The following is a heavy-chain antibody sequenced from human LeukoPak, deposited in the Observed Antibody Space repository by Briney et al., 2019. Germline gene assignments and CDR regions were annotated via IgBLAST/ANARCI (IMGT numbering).Heavy chain of an antibody. CDR3: ARESWDIEGYNWFDP. Sequence: SQTLSLTCAISGDSVSSNSAAWNWIRQSPSRGLEWLGRTYYRSKWYNDYAVSVKSRITINPETSKKQFSLQLNSVTPEDTAVYYCARESWDIEGYNWFDPWGQGTLVTVSS. CDR1: GDSVSSNSAA. J-gene: IGHJ5*02. CDR2: TYYRSKWYN. V-gene: IGHV6-1*01. D-gene: IGHD2-15*01.